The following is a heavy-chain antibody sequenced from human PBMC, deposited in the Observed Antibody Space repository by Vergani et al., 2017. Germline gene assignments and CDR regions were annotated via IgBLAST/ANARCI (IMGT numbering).Heavy chain of an antibody. Sequence: QVQLQQWGAGLLKPSETLSLTCAVYGGSFSGYYWSWIRQPPGKGLEWIGEINHSGSTNYNPSLKSRFTISVDTSKNQFSLKLSAVTAADTAVYYCARQYDFWSGYYGYWGQGTLVTVSS. CDR2: INHSGST. J-gene: IGHJ4*02. CDR3: ARQYDFWSGYYGY. D-gene: IGHD3-3*01. V-gene: IGHV4-34*01. CDR1: GGSFSGYY.